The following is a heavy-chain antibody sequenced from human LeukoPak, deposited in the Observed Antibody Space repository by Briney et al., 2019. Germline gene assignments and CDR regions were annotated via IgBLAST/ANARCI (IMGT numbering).Heavy chain of an antibody. CDR2: ISSSSSYI. D-gene: IGHD4-11*01. J-gene: IGHJ4*02. V-gene: IGHV3-21*01. CDR3: ARLGGYSKSFVY. Sequence: AGGSLRLSCAASGFTFSSYSMNWVRQAPGKGLEWVSSISSSSSYIYYADSVKGRFTISRDNAKNSLYLQMNSLRAEDTAVYYCARLGGYSKSFVYWGQGTLVTVSS. CDR1: GFTFSSYS.